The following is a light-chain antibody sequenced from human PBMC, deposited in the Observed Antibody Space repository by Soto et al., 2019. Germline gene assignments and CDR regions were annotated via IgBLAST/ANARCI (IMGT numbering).Light chain of an antibody. CDR1: TGAVTSGHY. J-gene: IGLJ2*01. V-gene: IGLV7-46*01. Sequence: QAVVTQEPSLTVSPGGTVTLTCGSSTGAVTSGHYPYWFQQKPGQAPRTLIYDTSNKHSWTPARFSGSLLGGKAALTLSGAQPEDEAEYYCLLSYSGARPHVVFGGGPKVTVL. CDR2: DTS. CDR3: LLSYSGARPHVV.